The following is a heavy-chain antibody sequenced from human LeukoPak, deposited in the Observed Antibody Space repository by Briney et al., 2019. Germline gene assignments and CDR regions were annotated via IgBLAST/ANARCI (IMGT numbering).Heavy chain of an antibody. V-gene: IGHV1-18*01. Sequence: ASVKVSCKASGYTFTSYGISWVRQAPGQGLEWVGWISAYNGNTNYAQKLQGRVTMTTDTSTSTAYMELRSLRSDDTAVYYCARDRREEQLVDWYFDLWGRGTLVTVSS. CDR3: ARDRREEQLVDWYFDL. CDR1: GYTFTSYG. CDR2: ISAYNGNT. J-gene: IGHJ2*01. D-gene: IGHD6-13*01.